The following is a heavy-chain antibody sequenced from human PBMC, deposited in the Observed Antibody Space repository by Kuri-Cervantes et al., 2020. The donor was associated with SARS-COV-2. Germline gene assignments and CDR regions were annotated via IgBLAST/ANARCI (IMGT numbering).Heavy chain of an antibody. CDR2: VRGKANNYAT. J-gene: IGHJ4*02. D-gene: IGHD3-3*01. Sequence: GGSLRLSCEVSGFLFSASAIHWVRQGSGKGLEWVGRVRGKANNYATAYAASVKGRFTISRDDSKSIAYLQMNSLKTEDTAVYYCTRFDFWSGYYLDYWGQGTLVTVSS. CDR3: TRFDFWSGYYLDY. V-gene: IGHV3-73*01. CDR1: GFLFSASA.